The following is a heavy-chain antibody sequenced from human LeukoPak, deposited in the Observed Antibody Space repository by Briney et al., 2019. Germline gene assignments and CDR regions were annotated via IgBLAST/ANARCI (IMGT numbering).Heavy chain of an antibody. CDR1: GFTFSGSA. D-gene: IGHD3-22*01. CDR3: TGFTTYYYDSSGYHASWNAFDI. CDR2: IRSKANSYAT. V-gene: IGHV3-73*01. J-gene: IGHJ3*02. Sequence: GGSLRLSCAASGFTFSGSAMHWVRQASGKGLEWVGRIRSKANSYATAYAASVKGRFTISRDDSKNTAYLQMNSLKTEDTAVYYCTGFTTYYYDSSGYHASWNAFDIWGQGTMVTVSS.